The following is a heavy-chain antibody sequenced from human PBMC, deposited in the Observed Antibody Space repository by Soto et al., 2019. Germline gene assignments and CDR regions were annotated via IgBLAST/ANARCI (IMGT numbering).Heavy chain of an antibody. Sequence: QVQLVQSGAEVKKPGSSVKVSCKASGGTFSSYAISWVRQAPGQGLEWMGGIIPIFGTANYAQKFQGRVTVTADETTSTVDRMLTSLISEDKAVDYCGSGNGPPNRDYFDSNDYYSSFGYWVQGTLVTVSS. V-gene: IGHV1-69*01. J-gene: IGHJ4*02. CDR3: GSGNGPPNRDYFDSNDYYSSFGY. D-gene: IGHD3-22*01. CDR2: IIPIFGTA. CDR1: GGTFSSYA.